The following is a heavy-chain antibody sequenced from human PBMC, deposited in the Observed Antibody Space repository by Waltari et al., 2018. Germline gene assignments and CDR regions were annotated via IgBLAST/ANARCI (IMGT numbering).Heavy chain of an antibody. Sequence: EVQLVESGGGLIQPGGSLRLSCAASGFTVSSNYMSWVRQDPGKGLEWVSVIYSGGSTYYADSVKGRFTISRDNSKNTLYLQMNSLRAEDTAVYYCARVNYDFWSGYSAYFDYWGQGTLVTVSS. J-gene: IGHJ4*02. V-gene: IGHV3-53*01. CDR2: IYSGGST. CDR3: ARVNYDFWSGYSAYFDY. CDR1: GFTVSSNY. D-gene: IGHD3-3*01.